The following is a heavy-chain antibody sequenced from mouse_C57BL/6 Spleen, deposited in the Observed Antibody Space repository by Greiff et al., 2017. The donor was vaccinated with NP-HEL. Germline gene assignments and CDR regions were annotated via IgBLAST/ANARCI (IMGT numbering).Heavy chain of an antibody. CDR1: GFNIKDDY. CDR2: IDPENGDT. Sequence: EVQLQQSGAELVRPGASVKLSCTASGFNIKDDYMHWVKQRPDQGLEWIGWIDPENGDTEYASKFQGKATITADTSSNTAYLQLSSLTSEDTAVYYCTTLYHPYAMDYWGQGTSVTVSS. D-gene: IGHD2-12*01. V-gene: IGHV14-4*01. CDR3: TTLYHPYAMDY. J-gene: IGHJ4*01.